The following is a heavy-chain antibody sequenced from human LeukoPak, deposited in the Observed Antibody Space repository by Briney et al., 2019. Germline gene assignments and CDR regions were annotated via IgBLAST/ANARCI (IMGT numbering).Heavy chain of an antibody. D-gene: IGHD3-3*01. J-gene: IGHJ4*02. CDR2: INHSGST. CDR3: ARHVRCVFDY. CDR1: GGSFSGYY. Sequence: SETLSLTCAVYGGSFSGYYWSWIRQPPGKGLEWIGEINHSGSTNYNPSLKSRVTVSVDTSKNQFSLKLSSVTAADTAVYYCARHVRCVFDYWGQGTLVTVSS. V-gene: IGHV4-34*01.